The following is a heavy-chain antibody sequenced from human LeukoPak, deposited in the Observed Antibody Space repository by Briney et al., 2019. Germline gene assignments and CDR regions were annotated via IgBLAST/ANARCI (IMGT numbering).Heavy chain of an antibody. Sequence: GGSLRLSCAASGFTFSSYGMHWVRQAPGKGLEWVAVISYDGSNKYYADSVKGRFTISRDNSKNTLYLQMNSLRAEDTAVYYCVLWEAWTHNNPGLRGGVVVDYWGQGTLVTVSS. J-gene: IGHJ4*02. CDR2: ISYDGSNK. CDR1: GFTFSSYG. V-gene: IGHV3-30*03. CDR3: VLWEAWTHNNPGLRGGVVVDY. D-gene: IGHD3-10*01.